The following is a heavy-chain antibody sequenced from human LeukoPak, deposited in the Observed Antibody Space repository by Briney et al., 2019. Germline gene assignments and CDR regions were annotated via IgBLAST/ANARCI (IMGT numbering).Heavy chain of an antibody. J-gene: IGHJ4*02. CDR3: ASRDPCSGGTCFGLSY. Sequence: GGSLRLSCAASGFTFSSYAMSWVRQAPGKGLEWVSAISGSGGSTYYADSVGGRFAISRDNSRNTLWLQMHSLRAEDTALYYCASRDPCSGGTCFGLSYWGPGTLVTVSS. CDR1: GFTFSSYA. CDR2: ISGSGGST. D-gene: IGHD2-15*01. V-gene: IGHV3-23*01.